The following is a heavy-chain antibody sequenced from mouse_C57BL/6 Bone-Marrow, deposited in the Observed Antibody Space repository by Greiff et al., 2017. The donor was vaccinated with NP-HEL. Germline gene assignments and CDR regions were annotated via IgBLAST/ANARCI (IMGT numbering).Heavy chain of an antibody. CDR2: ISSGSSTI. V-gene: IGHV5-17*01. D-gene: IGHD1-1*01. Sequence: EVNVVASGGGLVKPGGSLKLSCAASGFTFSDYGMHWVRQAPEKGLEWVAYISSGSSTIYYADTVKGRFTISRDNAKNTLFLQMTSLRSEDTAMYYCASDYLYYAMDYWGQGTSVTVSS. J-gene: IGHJ4*01. CDR3: ASDYLYYAMDY. CDR1: GFTFSDYG.